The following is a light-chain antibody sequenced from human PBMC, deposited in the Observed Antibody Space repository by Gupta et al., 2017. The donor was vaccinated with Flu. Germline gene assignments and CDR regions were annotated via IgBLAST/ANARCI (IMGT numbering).Light chain of an antibody. CDR3: QQYNYVYS. Sequence: EIVLTQSPATLSVSPGERATLSCSAGQSVGSNLAWYQHQPGQAPRLLVFGASTRATGISARFSGSGSGTEFTLTISGLQSEDFAVYYWQQYNYVYSFGQGTRLEIK. CDR1: QSVGSN. J-gene: IGKJ2*03. CDR2: GAS. V-gene: IGKV3D-15*01.